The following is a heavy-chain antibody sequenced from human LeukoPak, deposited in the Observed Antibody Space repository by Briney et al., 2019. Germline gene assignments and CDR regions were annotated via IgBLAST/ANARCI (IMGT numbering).Heavy chain of an antibody. D-gene: IGHD6-6*01. CDR1: GFTFSSYA. Sequence: GGSLRLSCAASGFTFSSYAMHWVRQAPGKGLEWVAVISYDGSNKYYADSVKGRFTISRDNSKNTLYLQMNSLRAEDTAVYYCAKRRLSGSSSGPLGYWGQGTLVTVSS. CDR2: ISYDGSNK. CDR3: AKRRLSGSSSGPLGY. J-gene: IGHJ4*02. V-gene: IGHV3-30*04.